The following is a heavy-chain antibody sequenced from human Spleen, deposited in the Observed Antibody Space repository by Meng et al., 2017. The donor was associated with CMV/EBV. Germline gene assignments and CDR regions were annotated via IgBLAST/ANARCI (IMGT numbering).Heavy chain of an antibody. CDR1: GFAVSNNY. D-gene: IGHD1-7*01. J-gene: IGHJ4*02. CDR3: ARKDDWNYKLDY. V-gene: IGHV3-48*03. Sequence: GESLKISCAASGFAVSNNYMNWVRQAPGKGLEWVSYISSSGSTIYYADSVKGRFTISRDNAKNSLYLQMNSLRAEDTAVYYCARKDDWNYKLDYWGQGTLVTVSS. CDR2: ISSSGSTI.